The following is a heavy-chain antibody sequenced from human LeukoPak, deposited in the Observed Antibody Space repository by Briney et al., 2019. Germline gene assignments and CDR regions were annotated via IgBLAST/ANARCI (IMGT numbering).Heavy chain of an antibody. Sequence: SETLSLTCTVSGGSISSYYWSWIRQPPGKGLEWIGNIYYSGSTNYNPSLKSRVTISVSTSKNQFSLKLSSVTAADTTVYYCARHVGLGDAFDLWGQGTMVTVSS. D-gene: IGHD3-16*01. V-gene: IGHV4-59*08. J-gene: IGHJ3*01. CDR2: IYYSGST. CDR3: ARHVGLGDAFDL. CDR1: GGSISSYY.